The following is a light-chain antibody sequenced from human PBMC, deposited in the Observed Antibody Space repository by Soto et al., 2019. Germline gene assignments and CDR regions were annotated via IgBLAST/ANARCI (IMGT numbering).Light chain of an antibody. CDR2: DAS. J-gene: IGKJ2*01. CDR3: QQRYGWPS. Sequence: EIVLTQSPATLSLSPGERATLSCRASQTVNSYLAWYQHKLGQAPRLLIYDASNRATGVPARFSGSGSGTDFTLTISGLEPEDFAVYYCQQRYGWPSFGQGTKLEIK. CDR1: QTVNSY. V-gene: IGKV3-11*01.